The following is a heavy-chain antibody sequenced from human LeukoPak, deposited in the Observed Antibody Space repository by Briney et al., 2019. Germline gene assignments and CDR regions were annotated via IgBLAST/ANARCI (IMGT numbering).Heavy chain of an antibody. Sequence: SETLSLTCTVSGGSISSSSYYWGWIRQPPGKGLEWIESIYYSGSTYYNPSLKSRVTISVDTSKNQFSLKLSSVTAADTAVYYCARHLEEYDYTPHYYFDYWGQGTLVTVSS. CDR1: GGSISSSSYY. CDR3: ARHLEEYDYTPHYYFDY. V-gene: IGHV4-39*01. CDR2: IYYSGST. D-gene: IGHD4-11*01. J-gene: IGHJ4*02.